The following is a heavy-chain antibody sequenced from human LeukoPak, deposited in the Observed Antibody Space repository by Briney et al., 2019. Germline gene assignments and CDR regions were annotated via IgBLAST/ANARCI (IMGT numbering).Heavy chain of an antibody. CDR1: GGSISSYY. CDR3: ARGGGIAVADMDY. Sequence: PSETLSLTXTVSGGSISSYYWSWIRQPPGKGLEWIGYIYYSGSTNYNPSLKSRVTISVDTSKNQFSLKLSSVTAADTAVYYCARGGGIAVADMDYWGQGTLVTVSS. D-gene: IGHD6-19*01. CDR2: IYYSGST. J-gene: IGHJ4*02. V-gene: IGHV4-59*01.